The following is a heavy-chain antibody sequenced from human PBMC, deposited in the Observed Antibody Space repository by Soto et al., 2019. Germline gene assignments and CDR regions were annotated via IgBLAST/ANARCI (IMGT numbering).Heavy chain of an antibody. CDR2: IYYSGST. D-gene: IGHD5-18*01. J-gene: IGHJ4*02. CDR3: ASSRYSYAFDY. CDR1: GGSISSGGYY. V-gene: IGHV4-31*03. Sequence: PSETLSLTCTVSGGSISSGGYYWSWIRQHPGKGLEWIGYIYYSGSTYYNPSLKSRVTISVDTSKNQFSLKLSFVTAADTAVYYWASSRYSYAFDYWGQGTLVTVSS.